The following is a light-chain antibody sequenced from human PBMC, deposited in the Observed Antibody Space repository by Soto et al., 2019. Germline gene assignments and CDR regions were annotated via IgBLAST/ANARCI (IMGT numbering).Light chain of an antibody. CDR2: AAS. CDR1: QDIGTN. CDR3: QQYGSPPLT. J-gene: IGKJ4*01. V-gene: IGKV3-15*01. Sequence: EIVMTQSPGTLSVSPGERATLSCRASQDIGTNLAWYQQRPGQAPGLLIYAASSRATDIPARFTGRGSGTEFTLTISGLEPEDFAVYYCQQYGSPPLTFGGGTKVEMK.